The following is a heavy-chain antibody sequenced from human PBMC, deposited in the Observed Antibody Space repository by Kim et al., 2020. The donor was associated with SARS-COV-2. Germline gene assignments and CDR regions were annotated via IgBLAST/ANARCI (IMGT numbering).Heavy chain of an antibody. Sequence: GGSLRLSCAASGFTVSSNYMSWVRQAPGKGLEWVSVIYSGGSTYYADSVKGRFTISRDNSKNTLYLQMNSLRAEDTAVYYCARDAYYDSSGYYYGEFYYYGMDVWGQGTTVTVSS. CDR2: IYSGGST. J-gene: IGHJ6*02. V-gene: IGHV3-53*01. CDR1: GFTVSSNY. D-gene: IGHD3-22*01. CDR3: ARDAYYDSSGYYYGEFYYYGMDV.